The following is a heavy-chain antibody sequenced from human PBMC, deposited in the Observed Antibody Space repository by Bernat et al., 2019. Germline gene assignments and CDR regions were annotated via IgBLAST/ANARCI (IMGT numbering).Heavy chain of an antibody. CDR3: ARRGARGVKAPSDY. J-gene: IGHJ4*02. D-gene: IGHD3-10*01. CDR1: GFTFSSYS. CDR2: ISSSSSYI. Sequence: EVQLVESGGGLVKPGGSLRLSCAASGFTFSSYSMNWVRQAPGKGLEWVSSISSSSSYIYYADSVKGRFTISRDNAKNSLYLQMNSLRAEDTAVYYCARRGARGVKAPSDYWGQGTLVTVSS. V-gene: IGHV3-21*01.